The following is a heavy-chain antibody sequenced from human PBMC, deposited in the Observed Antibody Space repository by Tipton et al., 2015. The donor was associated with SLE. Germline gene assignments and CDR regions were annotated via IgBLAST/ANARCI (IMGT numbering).Heavy chain of an antibody. CDR3: ARFCSYYGSGRRYFDY. D-gene: IGHD3-10*01. CDR1: GGSISSGGYY. V-gene: IGHV4-61*08. CDR2: IYYSGST. Sequence: TLSLTCTVSGGSISSGGYYWSWIRQPPGKGLEWIGYIYYSGSTNYNPSLKSRVTISVDTSKNQFSLKLSSVTAADTAVYYCARFCSYYGSGRRYFDYWGQGTLVTVSS. J-gene: IGHJ4*02.